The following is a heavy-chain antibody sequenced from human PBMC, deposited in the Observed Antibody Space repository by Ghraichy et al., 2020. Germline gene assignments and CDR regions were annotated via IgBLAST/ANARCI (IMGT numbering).Heavy chain of an antibody. CDR3: ARDGYTYGFDS. CDR2: ISYSGST. V-gene: IGHV4-59*01. Sequence: SETLSLTCTVSGGSIRSYFWSWIRQPPGKGLEWIGYISYSGSTNYNPSLESRVTITADTSKNQSSLILTSVTAADTAVYYCARDGYTYGFDSLGQGTLVTVSS. J-gene: IGHJ4*02. CDR1: GGSIRSYF. D-gene: IGHD5-18*01.